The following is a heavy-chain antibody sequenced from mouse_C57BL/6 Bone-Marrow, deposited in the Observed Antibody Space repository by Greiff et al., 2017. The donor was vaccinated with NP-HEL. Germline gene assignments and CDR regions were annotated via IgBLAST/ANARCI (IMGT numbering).Heavy chain of an antibody. CDR1: GYTFTSYL. V-gene: IGHV1-72*01. CDR2: IDPNSGGT. Sequence: QVQLQQSGAELVKPGASVKLSCKASGYTFTSYLMHWVKQRPGRGLEWIGRIDPNSGGTKYNEKFKSKATLTVDKPSSTAYMQLNSLTSEDSSVYYCSRYYCGISSFHYWGQGTTLTVSS. CDR3: SRYYCGISSFHY. J-gene: IGHJ2*01. D-gene: IGHD1-1*01.